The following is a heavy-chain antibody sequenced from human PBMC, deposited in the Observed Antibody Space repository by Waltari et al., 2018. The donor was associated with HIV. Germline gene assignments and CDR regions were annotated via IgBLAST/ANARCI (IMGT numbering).Heavy chain of an antibody. CDR3: ARIRDGIRVYGSGYYFDY. CDR1: GFYLSNDRLG. D-gene: IGHD3-10*01. J-gene: IGHJ4*02. Sequence: QVTLKESGPVLVKPTETLTLTCTVSGFYLSNDRLGVSWIRQPPGKALEWLAHIFSNDEKSYSTSLKSRLTISKDSSRSQVVLTMTNMDRVDTATYYCARIRDGIRVYGSGYYFDYWGQGTLVTVSS. V-gene: IGHV2-26*01. CDR2: IFSNDEK.